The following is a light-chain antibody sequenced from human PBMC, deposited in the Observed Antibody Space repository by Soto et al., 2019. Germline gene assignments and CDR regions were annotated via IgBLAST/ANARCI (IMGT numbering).Light chain of an antibody. CDR2: GAS. CDR1: QSVSSN. CDR3: EQYNNWPPWT. Sequence: EIVMTQSPATLSVAPGERATLSCRASQSVSSNLAWSQQKPGQAPRLLIYGASTRATGIPARFSGSGSGTDFTPTLSSLQSEDCAVYYCEQYNNWPPWTVGQGTKVEIK. J-gene: IGKJ1*01. V-gene: IGKV3-15*01.